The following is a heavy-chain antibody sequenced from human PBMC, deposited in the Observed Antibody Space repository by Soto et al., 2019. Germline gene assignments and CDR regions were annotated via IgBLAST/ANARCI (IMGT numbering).Heavy chain of an antibody. V-gene: IGHV1-69*13. Sequence: SVKVSCKASGGTFSSYAISWVRQAPGQGLEWMGGIIPIFGTANYAQKFQGRVTITADESTSTAYMELSSLRSEDTAVYYCARGLIERGRSGLYSFDYWGQGTLVTVSS. CDR1: GGTFSSYA. D-gene: IGHD6-19*01. CDR3: ARGLIERGRSGLYSFDY. J-gene: IGHJ4*02. CDR2: IIPIFGTA.